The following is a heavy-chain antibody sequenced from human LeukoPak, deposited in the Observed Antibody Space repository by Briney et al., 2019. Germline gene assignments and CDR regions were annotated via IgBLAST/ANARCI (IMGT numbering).Heavy chain of an antibody. Sequence: GGSLRLSCAASGFTFSDYYMSWIRQAPGKGLEWVSYISSSGSTIYYADSVKGRFTISRDNAKNSLYLQMNSLRAEDTAVYYCARVAEMATEYFDYWGQGTLVTVSS. CDR3: ARVAEMATEYFDY. V-gene: IGHV3-11*01. CDR2: ISSSGSTI. CDR1: GFTFSDYY. J-gene: IGHJ4*02. D-gene: IGHD5-24*01.